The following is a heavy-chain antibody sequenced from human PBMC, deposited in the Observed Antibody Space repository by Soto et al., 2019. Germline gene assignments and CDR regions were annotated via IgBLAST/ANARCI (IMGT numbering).Heavy chain of an antibody. CDR3: ARDGAGAYGLGWFDP. J-gene: IGHJ5*02. CDR2: IYHSGST. V-gene: IGHV4-31*03. Sequence: QVQLQESGPGLVKPSQTLSLTCTVSGDSISRGGYYWNWLRQHPRKGLEWIGYIYHSGSTIYNPSRKSRVPISVDTSKNRLSLELSNVTAADTAVYYCARDGAGAYGLGWFDPWGQGILVTVSS. CDR1: GDSISRGGYY. D-gene: IGHD2-21*01.